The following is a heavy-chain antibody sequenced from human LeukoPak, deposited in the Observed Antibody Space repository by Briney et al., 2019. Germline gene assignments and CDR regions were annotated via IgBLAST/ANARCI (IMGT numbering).Heavy chain of an antibody. Sequence: PGGSLRLSCAASGFTFSDYEMNWVRQAPGKGLEWVSYISSSSTTIYYRDSVRGRFTISRDNAKNSLYLQMNSLRDEDTAVYYCASRGDLLTGYYYFDCWGQGTLVTVSS. D-gene: IGHD3-9*01. J-gene: IGHJ4*02. CDR2: ISSSSTTI. CDR3: ASRGDLLTGYYYFDC. V-gene: IGHV3-48*02. CDR1: GFTFSDYE.